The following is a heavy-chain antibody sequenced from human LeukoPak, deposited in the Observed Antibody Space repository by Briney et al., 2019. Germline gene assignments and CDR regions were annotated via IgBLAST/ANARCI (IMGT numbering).Heavy chain of an antibody. V-gene: IGHV4-4*07. Sequence: KASETLSLTCTVSGGSISSYYWSWIRQPAGKGLEWIGRIYTSGSTNYNPSLKSRVTMSVDTSKNQFSLKLSSVTAADTAVYYCARGVVPAAWWYFDLWGRGTLVTVSS. CDR2: IYTSGST. D-gene: IGHD2-2*01. CDR3: ARGVVPAAWWYFDL. J-gene: IGHJ2*01. CDR1: GGSISSYY.